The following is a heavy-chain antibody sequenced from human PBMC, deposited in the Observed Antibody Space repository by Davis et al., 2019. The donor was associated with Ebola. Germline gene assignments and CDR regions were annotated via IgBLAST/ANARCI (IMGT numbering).Heavy chain of an antibody. CDR1: GYTFTSYG. V-gene: IGHV1-18*01. J-gene: IGHJ4*02. CDR2: ISAYNGNT. D-gene: IGHD3-16*02. CDR3: ARNGDYIWGSYRHPYFDY. Sequence: ASVKVSCKASGYTFTSYGISWVRQAPGQGLEWMGWISAYNGNTNYAPKLQGRVTMTTDTSTSTAYMELRSLRSDDTAVYYCARNGDYIWGSYRHPYFDYWGQGTLVTVSS.